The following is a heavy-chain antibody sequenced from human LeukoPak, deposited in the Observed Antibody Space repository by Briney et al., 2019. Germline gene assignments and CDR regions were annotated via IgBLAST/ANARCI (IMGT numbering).Heavy chain of an antibody. V-gene: IGHV3-15*01. Sequence: RTGGSLRLSCAASGFTFNKAWMNWVRQAPGKGLEWVGRIKSKTDGGTTDYAAPVKDRFTISRDDSKNTLYLQMNSLRTEDTAVYYCTTVVAAAVNGWFDPWGQGTLVTDSS. CDR3: TTVVAAAVNGWFDP. CDR1: GFTFNKAW. CDR2: IKSKTDGGTT. D-gene: IGHD6-13*01. J-gene: IGHJ5*02.